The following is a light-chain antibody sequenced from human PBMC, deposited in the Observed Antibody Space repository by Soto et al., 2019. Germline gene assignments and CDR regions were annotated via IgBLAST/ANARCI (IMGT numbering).Light chain of an antibody. CDR1: QSISSY. Sequence: DIQMTQSPSSLSASVGDRVTITCRASQSISSYLNWYQQNPGKAPKLLIYAASSLQSGVPSRFSGSGSGTDFTLTISSLQPEDFATYYCQQSYSTRLTFGGGTK. CDR3: QQSYSTRLT. V-gene: IGKV1-39*01. J-gene: IGKJ4*01. CDR2: AAS.